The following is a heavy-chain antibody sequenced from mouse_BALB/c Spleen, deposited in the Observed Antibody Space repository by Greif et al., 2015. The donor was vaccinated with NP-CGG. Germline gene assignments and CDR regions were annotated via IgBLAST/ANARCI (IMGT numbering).Heavy chain of an antibody. CDR2: ISSGSSTI. CDR3: ARGSYDGYYVFAY. Sequence: EVKLVESGGGLVQPGGSRKLSCAASGFTFSSFGMHWVRQAPEKGLEWVAYISSGSSTIYYADTVKGRFTISRDNPKNTLFLQMTSLRSEDTAMYYCARGSYDGYYVFAYWGQGTLVTVSA. V-gene: IGHV5-17*02. J-gene: IGHJ3*01. D-gene: IGHD2-3*01. CDR1: GFTFSSFG.